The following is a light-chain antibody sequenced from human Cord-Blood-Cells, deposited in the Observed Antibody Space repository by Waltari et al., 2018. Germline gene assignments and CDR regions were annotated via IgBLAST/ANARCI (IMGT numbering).Light chain of an antibody. V-gene: IGLV2-23*01. J-gene: IGLJ3*02. CDR1: SRAVGSYNL. CDR2: EGS. CDR3: CSYAGSSTLV. Sequence: QSALTQPAPVSGSPGQSITISCTGTSRAVGSYNLVSWYQQHPGKAPKLMIYEGSKRPSGVSNRFSGSKSGNTASLTISGLQAEDEADYYCCSYAGSSTLVFGGGTKLTVL.